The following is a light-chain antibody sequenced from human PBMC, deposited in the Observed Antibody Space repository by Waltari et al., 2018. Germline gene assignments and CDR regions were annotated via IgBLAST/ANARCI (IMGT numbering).Light chain of an antibody. V-gene: IGKV3-15*01. J-gene: IGKJ1*01. CDR1: RSVSRN. CDR2: AAS. Sequence: EVVMTQFPATLSVSPGESATLSCRASRSVSRNIVWYQQRPGRAPRPLIYAASTRATDTPARFSGSGSGTEFSLTISRLQSEDFAVYYCQQFNDWPRTFGQ. CDR3: QQFNDWPRT.